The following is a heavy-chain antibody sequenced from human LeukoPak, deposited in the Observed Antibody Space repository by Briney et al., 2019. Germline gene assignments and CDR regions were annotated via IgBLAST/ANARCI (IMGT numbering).Heavy chain of an antibody. D-gene: IGHD3-22*01. CDR1: GYSFISHD. V-gene: IGHV1-24*01. CDR2: FDPEDGET. CDR3: ATEPVNWRGQLTMRTHYFDY. Sequence: GASVKVSCKASGYSFISHDINWARQATGQGLEWMGGFDPEDGETIYAQKFQGRVTMTEDTSTDTAYMELSSLRSEDTAVYYCATEPVNWRGQLTMRTHYFDYWGQGTLVTVSS. J-gene: IGHJ4*02.